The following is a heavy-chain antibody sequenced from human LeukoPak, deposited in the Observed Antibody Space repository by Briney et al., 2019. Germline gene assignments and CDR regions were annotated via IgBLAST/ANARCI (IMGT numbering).Heavy chain of an antibody. CDR3: ARVLRGYSYGAEFDY. CDR1: GGSISSGSYY. J-gene: IGHJ4*02. V-gene: IGHV4-61*02. Sequence: PSQTLSLTCTVSGGSISSGSYYWSWIRQPAGKGLEWIGRIYTSGSTNYNPSLKSRVTISVDTSKNQLSLKLSSVTAADTAVYYCARVLRGYSYGAEFDYWGQGTLVTVSS. D-gene: IGHD5-18*01. CDR2: IYTSGST.